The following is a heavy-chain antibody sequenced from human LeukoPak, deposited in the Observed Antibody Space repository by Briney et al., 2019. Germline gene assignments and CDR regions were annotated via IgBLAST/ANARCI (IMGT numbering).Heavy chain of an antibody. J-gene: IGHJ4*02. CDR2: IHYSGST. D-gene: IGHD3-22*01. CDR3: ARRSAVTGLLGG. Sequence: SETLSLTCTVSGDSISSSTYHWGWIRQPPGKGLEWIGSIHYSGSTYYNSSLRSRVTISVDTSKSQSSLNLTSVTAADTAVYYCARRSAVTGLLGGWGQGALVTVSS. V-gene: IGHV4-39*07. CDR1: GDSISSSTYH.